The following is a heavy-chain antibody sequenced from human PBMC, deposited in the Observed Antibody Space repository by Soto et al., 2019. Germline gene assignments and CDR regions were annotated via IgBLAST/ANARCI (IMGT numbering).Heavy chain of an antibody. Sequence: EVQLVESGGGLVQPGRSLRLACAASGFTFDQYTMHWVRQAPGKGLEWVSSITWHSGTIGYADSVKVRFTISSDNAKNSLYLQMNSLRGDDTALYYCAKEMITFGDFNYYYMDVWGNGTTVTVSS. V-gene: IGHV3-9*01. CDR3: AKEMITFGDFNYYYMDV. CDR1: GFTFDQYT. J-gene: IGHJ6*03. CDR2: ITWHSGTI. D-gene: IGHD3-16*01.